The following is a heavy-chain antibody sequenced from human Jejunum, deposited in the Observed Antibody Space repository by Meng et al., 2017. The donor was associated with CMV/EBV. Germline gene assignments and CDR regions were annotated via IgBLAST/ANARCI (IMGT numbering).Heavy chain of an antibody. CDR3: ARGGIFRGIDY. J-gene: IGHJ4*02. D-gene: IGHD3-10*01. CDR2: IYYNGNA. Sequence: QVQLQGSGPKLVKPSQTLSLTCTVSGDSISSCDYSWNWIRQSPGKGLEWIGYIYYNGNAYYNPSLQSRVSISVDTSKNEFSLNLNSVTAADTALYFCARGGIFRGIDYWGQGTLVTVSS. V-gene: IGHV4-30-4*08. CDR1: GDSISSCDYS.